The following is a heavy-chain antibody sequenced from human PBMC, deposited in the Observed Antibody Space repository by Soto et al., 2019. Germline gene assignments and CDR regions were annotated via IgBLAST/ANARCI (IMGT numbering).Heavy chain of an antibody. Sequence: QVQLVQSGAEVKKPGASVKVSCKASGYTFTGYYMHWVRQAPGQGLEWMGWINPNSGGTNYAQKFQGWVTMTRDTSISTAYMELSRLRSDDTAVYYCARDGYSGYDSFSYYYGMDVWGQGPTVTVSS. CDR1: GYTFTGYY. V-gene: IGHV1-2*04. CDR3: ARDGYSGYDSFSYYYGMDV. CDR2: INPNSGGT. D-gene: IGHD5-12*01. J-gene: IGHJ6*02.